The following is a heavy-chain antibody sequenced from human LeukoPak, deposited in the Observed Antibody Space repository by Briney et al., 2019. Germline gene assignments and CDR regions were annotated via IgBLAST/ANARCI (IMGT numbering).Heavy chain of an antibody. CDR3: AREASSGYPLCNFDY. V-gene: IGHV1-2*02. D-gene: IGHD3-22*01. Sequence: ASVNVSCNASGYTFTGYYMHWVRQAPGHGLGWMGWINPNNGGTNYAQKFQGRVTMTRDTSISTAYMELSRLRSEDTAVYYCAREASSGYPLCNFDYWGQGTLVTVSS. CDR2: INPNNGGT. J-gene: IGHJ4*02. CDR1: GYTFTGYY.